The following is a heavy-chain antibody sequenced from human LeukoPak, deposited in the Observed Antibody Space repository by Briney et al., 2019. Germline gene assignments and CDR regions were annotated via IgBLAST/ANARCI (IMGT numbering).Heavy chain of an antibody. CDR2: IAYDGNYK. J-gene: IGHJ3*01. CDR1: GFTFKSFG. Sequence: PGRSLRLSCAASGFTFKSFGMHWVRQAPGKGLEWVAIIAYDGNYKHYADSVKGRFTLSRDNSKSTVSLQMNSLRPDDTAVYYCAKDLGSGLPPDGFEVWGQGTLVTVSS. D-gene: IGHD3-16*01. CDR3: AKDLGSGLPPDGFEV. V-gene: IGHV3-30*18.